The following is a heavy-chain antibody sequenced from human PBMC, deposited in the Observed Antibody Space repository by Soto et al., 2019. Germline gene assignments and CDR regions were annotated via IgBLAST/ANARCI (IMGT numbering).Heavy chain of an antibody. CDR1: GFTFGSYA. CDR2: TTSGGDYT. Sequence: GGSLRLSCAGSGFTFGSYAMTWVRQAPGKGLQWVSSTTSGGDYTYYADSVRGRFTISRDNSEKTLYLHMDSLRADDTAVYYCAKGGMSTTGLDYWGQGTLVTVSS. D-gene: IGHD1-1*01. J-gene: IGHJ4*02. CDR3: AKGGMSTTGLDY. V-gene: IGHV3-23*01.